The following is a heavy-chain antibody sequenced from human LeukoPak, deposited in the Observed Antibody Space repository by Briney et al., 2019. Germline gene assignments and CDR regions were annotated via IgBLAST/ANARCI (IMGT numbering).Heavy chain of an antibody. J-gene: IGHJ6*03. D-gene: IGHD2-2*01. Sequence: ASVKVSCKASGYTFTGYYMHWVRQAPGQGLEWMGWINPNSGGTNYAQKFQGWVTMTRDTSISTAYMELSRLRSEDTAVYYCARGQLEVVPAAERYYYYYYMDVWGKGTTVTVSS. CDR3: ARGQLEVVPAAERYYYYYYMDV. CDR2: INPNSGGT. CDR1: GYTFTGYY. V-gene: IGHV1-2*04.